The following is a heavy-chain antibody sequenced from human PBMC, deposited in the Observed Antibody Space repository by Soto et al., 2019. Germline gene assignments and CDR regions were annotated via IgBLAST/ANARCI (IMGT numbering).Heavy chain of an antibody. J-gene: IGHJ4*02. CDR2: IYYSGST. Sequence: QSQTLSLTCTVSGGSISSYYWSWIRQPPGKGLEWIGYIYYSGSTNYNPSLKSRVTISVDTSKNQFSLKLSSVTAADTAVYYCARRSVTAYYFDYWGQGTLVTVSS. D-gene: IGHD2-21*02. V-gene: IGHV4-59*08. CDR1: GGSISSYY. CDR3: ARRSVTAYYFDY.